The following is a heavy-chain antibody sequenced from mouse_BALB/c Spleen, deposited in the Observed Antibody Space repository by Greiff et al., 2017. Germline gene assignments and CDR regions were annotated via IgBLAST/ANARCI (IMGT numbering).Heavy chain of an antibody. V-gene: IGHV1-12*01. CDR3: AADYGYDGFAY. CDR2: IYPGNGDT. CDR1: GYTFTSYN. D-gene: IGHD2-2*01. J-gene: IGHJ3*01. Sequence: LQQPGAELVKPGASVKMSCKASGYTFTSYNMHWVKQTPGQGLEWIGAIYPGNGDTSYNQKFKGKATLTADKSSSTAYMQLSSLTSEDSAVYYCAADYGYDGFAYWGQGTLVTVSA.